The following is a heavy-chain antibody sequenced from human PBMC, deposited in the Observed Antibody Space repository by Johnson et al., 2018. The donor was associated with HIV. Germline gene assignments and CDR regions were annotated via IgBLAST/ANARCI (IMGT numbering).Heavy chain of an antibody. CDR2: FYSGGRT. D-gene: IGHD4-23*01. J-gene: IGHJ3*01. V-gene: IGHV3-NL1*01. CDR3: ARDPPYGGNPSAFDV. Sequence: QVQLVESGGGLVQPGGSLRLPCSTSGFTFSSYAMHWVRQAPGKGLECVSGFYSGGRTYYADPVKGRFTISRDNSKNTLYLQMNSLRAEDTAVYYCARDPPYGGNPSAFDVWGQGTMVTVSS. CDR1: GFTFSSYA.